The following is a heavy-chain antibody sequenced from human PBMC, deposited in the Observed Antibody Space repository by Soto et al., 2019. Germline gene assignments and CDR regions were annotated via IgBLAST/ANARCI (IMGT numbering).Heavy chain of an antibody. Sequence: PSQTLSLTCVISGDIVSSNSVAWNWVRQSPSRGLEWLGRTYYRSRWYNDYAVSVRSRIAINPDTSKNHFSLQLNSVTPDDTAVYYCARSEEDSDYYYYGMDVRGQGTTVTVSS. D-gene: IGHD2-15*01. CDR1: GDIVSSNSVA. J-gene: IGHJ6*02. V-gene: IGHV6-1*01. CDR3: ARSEEDSDYYYYGMDV. CDR2: TYYRSRWYN.